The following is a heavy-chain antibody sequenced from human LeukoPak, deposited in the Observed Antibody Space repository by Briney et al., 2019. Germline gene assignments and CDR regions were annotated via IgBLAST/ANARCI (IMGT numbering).Heavy chain of an antibody. V-gene: IGHV1-18*01. J-gene: IGHJ5*02. CDR2: TSTYNGNT. D-gene: IGHD6-25*01. CDR3: ARSPYNSDWFDP. CDR1: GYTFSSFG. Sequence: GASVKVSCKTPGYTFSSFGITWVRQAPGQGLEWMGWTSTYNGNTNYAQKIQGRVTMTTDTSTSTAYMELRSLRSDDTAVYYCARSPYNSDWFDPWGQGTLVIVSS.